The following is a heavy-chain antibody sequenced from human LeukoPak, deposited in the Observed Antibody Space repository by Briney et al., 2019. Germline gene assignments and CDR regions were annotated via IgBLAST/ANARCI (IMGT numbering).Heavy chain of an antibody. J-gene: IGHJ4*02. CDR2: ISYDGSNK. Sequence: ARSLRLSCAASGFTFSSYAMHWVRQAPGKGLEWVAVISYDGSNKYYADSVKGRFTISRDNSKNTLYLQMNSLRAEDTAVYYCAREWELSYYFDYWGQGTLVTVSS. D-gene: IGHD1-26*01. CDR3: AREWELSYYFDY. V-gene: IGHV3-30-3*01. CDR1: GFTFSSYA.